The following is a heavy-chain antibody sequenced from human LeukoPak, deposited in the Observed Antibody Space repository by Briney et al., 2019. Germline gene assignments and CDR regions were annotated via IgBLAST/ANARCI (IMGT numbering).Heavy chain of an antibody. Sequence: SETLSLTCAVYGGSFSGYYWSWIRQPPGKGLEWIGEINHSGSTNYNPSLKSRVTISVDTSKNQFSLKLSSVTVADTAVYYCARAKRRLDAFDIWGQGTMVTVSS. CDR2: INHSGST. D-gene: IGHD6-25*01. CDR1: GGSFSGYY. J-gene: IGHJ3*02. CDR3: ARAKRRLDAFDI. V-gene: IGHV4-34*01.